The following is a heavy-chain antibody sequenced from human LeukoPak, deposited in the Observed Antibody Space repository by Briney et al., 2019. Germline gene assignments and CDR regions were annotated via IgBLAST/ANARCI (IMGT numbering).Heavy chain of an antibody. Sequence: GGSLRLSCAASGFTFKSYDMHWVRQVAGRGLEWVSGIGTAGDTYYQGSVKGRFTISRENAKNTLYLQMNNLRAGDTAVYYCTLWLEYHFDYWGQGTLVTVSS. D-gene: IGHD6-19*01. J-gene: IGHJ4*02. V-gene: IGHV3-13*01. CDR1: GFTFKSYD. CDR2: IGTAGDT. CDR3: TLWLEYHFDY.